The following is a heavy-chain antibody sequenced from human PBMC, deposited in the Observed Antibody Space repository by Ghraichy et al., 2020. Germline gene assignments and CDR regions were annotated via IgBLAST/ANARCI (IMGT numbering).Heavy chain of an antibody. J-gene: IGHJ6*03. D-gene: IGHD4-17*01. CDR2: IKQDGSET. V-gene: IGHV3-7*03. CDR1: GFTFGGYS. CDR3: ARMKTTVSTSSYDYYYMDV. Sequence: GGSLRLSCAASGFTFGGYSMRWVRQAPGKGLEWVANIKQDGSETYYVDSVKGRFTISRDNAKNSLYLQMNSLRAEDTAVYYCARMKTTVSTSSYDYYYMDVWGKGTMVTVSS.